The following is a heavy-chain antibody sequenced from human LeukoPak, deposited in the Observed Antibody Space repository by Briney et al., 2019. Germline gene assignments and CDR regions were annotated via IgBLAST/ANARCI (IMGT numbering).Heavy chain of an antibody. J-gene: IGHJ4*02. CDR2: INHSGST. Sequence: PSETLSLTCAVYGGSFSGYSWSWIRQPPGKGVEWIGEINHSGSTNYNPCLKSRVTISVDKSKNQFSLKLTSVTAADTAVYYCARGRIAVAGSYYFDYWGQGTLVTVSS. CDR3: ARGRIAVAGSYYFDY. D-gene: IGHD6-19*01. CDR1: GGSFSGYS. V-gene: IGHV4-34*01.